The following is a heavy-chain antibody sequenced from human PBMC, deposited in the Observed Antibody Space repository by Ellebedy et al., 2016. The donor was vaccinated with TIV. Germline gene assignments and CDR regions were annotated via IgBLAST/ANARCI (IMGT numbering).Heavy chain of an antibody. Sequence: GESLKISXAASGFTFSDHYMDWVRQAPGKGLEWVGRTRNKANSYTTEYAASVKGRFTISRDDSKNSLYLQMNSLKTEDTAVYYCARVMGGSYYYYYYGMDVWGQGTTVTVSS. V-gene: IGHV3-72*01. J-gene: IGHJ6*02. D-gene: IGHD1-26*01. CDR1: GFTFSDHY. CDR3: ARVMGGSYYYYYYGMDV. CDR2: TRNKANSYTT.